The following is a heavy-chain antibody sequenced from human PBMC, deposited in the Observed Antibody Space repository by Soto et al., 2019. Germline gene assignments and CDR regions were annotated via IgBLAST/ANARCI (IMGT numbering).Heavy chain of an antibody. CDR3: ARGRYCSSTSCYRYYYYYDMDV. D-gene: IGHD2-2*01. Sequence: EVQLVESGGGLVQPGGSLRLSCAASGFTVSRNYMSWVRQAPGKGLAWVSVIYSGGSTYYADSVKGRFTISRHNSKNTLYLQMNSLRAEDTAVDYCARGRYCSSTSCYRYYYYYDMDVWGKGTTVTVSS. J-gene: IGHJ6*03. CDR1: GFTVSRNY. CDR2: IYSGGST. V-gene: IGHV3-53*04.